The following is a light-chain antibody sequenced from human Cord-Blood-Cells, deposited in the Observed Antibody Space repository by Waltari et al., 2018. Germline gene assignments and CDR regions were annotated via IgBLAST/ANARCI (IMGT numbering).Light chain of an antibody. V-gene: IGLV2-23*03. J-gene: IGLJ2*01. CDR2: EGS. CDR3: CSYAGSSTFLVV. Sequence: QSALTQPASVSGSPGQSITISCTGTSSDVGSYNLVSWYQQHPGKAPKLMIYEGSKRPSGCSNRFSGAKSGNTASLTISGLQAEDEADYYCCSYAGSSTFLVVFGGGTKLTVL. CDR1: SSDVGSYNL.